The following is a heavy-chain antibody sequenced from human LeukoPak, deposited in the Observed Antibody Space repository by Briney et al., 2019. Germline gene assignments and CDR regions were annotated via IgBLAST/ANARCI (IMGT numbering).Heavy chain of an antibody. V-gene: IGHV3-23*01. CDR3: ARPTPRSLRFLEWLHDAFDI. CDR1: GFTFSSYA. J-gene: IGHJ3*02. CDR2: ISGSGGST. Sequence: GGSPRLSCAASGFTFSSYAMSWVRQAPGKGLEWVSAISGSGGSTYYADSVKGRFTISRDNSKNTLYLQMNSLRAEDTAVYYCARPTPRSLRFLEWLHDAFDIWGQGTMVTVSS. D-gene: IGHD3-3*01.